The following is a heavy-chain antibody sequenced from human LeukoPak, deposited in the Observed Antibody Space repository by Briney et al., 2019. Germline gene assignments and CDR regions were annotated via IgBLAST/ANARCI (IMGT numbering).Heavy chain of an antibody. CDR2: IIPIFGTA. Sequence: SVKVSCKASGHTFTSYYMHWVRQAPGQGLEWMGGIIPIFGTANYAQKFQGRVTITADESTSTAYMELSSLRSEDTAVYYCARGVADGYNPSVRFDPWGQGTLVTVSS. CDR3: ARGVADGYNPSVRFDP. D-gene: IGHD5-24*01. V-gene: IGHV1-69*13. CDR1: GHTFTSYY. J-gene: IGHJ5*02.